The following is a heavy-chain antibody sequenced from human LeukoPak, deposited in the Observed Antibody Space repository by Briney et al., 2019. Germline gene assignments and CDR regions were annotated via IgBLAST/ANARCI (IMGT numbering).Heavy chain of an antibody. CDR1: GYTFTGYY. V-gene: IGHV1-2*02. Sequence: ASVKVSCKASGYTFTGYYMHWVRQAPGQGLEWMGWINPNSGGTNYAQKFQGRVTMTRDTSISTAYMELSRLRSDDTAVCYCARSGYCSSTSCYPQDVWGKGTTVTVSS. D-gene: IGHD2-2*01. J-gene: IGHJ6*04. CDR3: ARSGYCSSTSCYPQDV. CDR2: INPNSGGT.